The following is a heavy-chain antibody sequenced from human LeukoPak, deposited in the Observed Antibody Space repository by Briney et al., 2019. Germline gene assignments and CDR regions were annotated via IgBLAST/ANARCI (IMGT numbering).Heavy chain of an antibody. D-gene: IGHD2-21*01. CDR3: ARDIVEISNTRGFDF. J-gene: IGHJ4*02. CDR1: GYTFASYL. Sequence: ASVTVSCKASGYTFASYLLHWVRQAPGQGLEWMGFIYPTSGTTRYAQDFQGRVTMTRDTSTSTVYTDLNSLRSEDTAVYYCARDIVEISNTRGFDFWGQGSLVTVSS. CDR2: IYPTSGTT. V-gene: IGHV1-46*01.